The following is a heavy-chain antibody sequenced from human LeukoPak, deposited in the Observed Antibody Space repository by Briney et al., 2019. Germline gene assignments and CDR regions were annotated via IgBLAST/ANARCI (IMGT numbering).Heavy chain of an antibody. V-gene: IGHV5-51*01. CDR2: IYPGDSDT. J-gene: IGHJ4*02. CDR3: ARLPQWGGTYHFDY. CDR1: GYSFTNHW. D-gene: IGHD1-26*01. Sequence: GESLKISCKGSGYSFTNHWIGWVRQMPGKGLEWMGIIYPGDSDTRYSPSFQGQVTISADKSISTPYLQWSSLKASDTAMYYCARLPQWGGTYHFDYWGQGTLLTVSS.